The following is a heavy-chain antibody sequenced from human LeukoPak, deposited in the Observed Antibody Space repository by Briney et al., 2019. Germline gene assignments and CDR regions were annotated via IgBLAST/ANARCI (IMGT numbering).Heavy chain of an antibody. D-gene: IGHD3-10*01. V-gene: IGHV3-30*03. Sequence: GRSLRLSCAASGFTFSSYGMHWVRQAPGKGLEWVAVISYDGSNKYYADSVKGRFTISRDNSKNTLYLQMNSLRAEDTAVYYCAIPPLSGTGSSRPLAEMDVWGQGTTVTVSS. CDR2: ISYDGSNK. J-gene: IGHJ6*02. CDR1: GFTFSSYG. CDR3: AIPPLSGTGSSRPLAEMDV.